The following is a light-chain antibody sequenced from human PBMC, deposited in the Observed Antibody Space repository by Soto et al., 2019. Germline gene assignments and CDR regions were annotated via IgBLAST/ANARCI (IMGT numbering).Light chain of an antibody. V-gene: IGLV2-8*01. CDR2: EVT. CDR3: SSYAGSNSVV. CDR1: SSDVGRFNY. Sequence: QSALTQPPSASGSPGQSVTISCTGTSSDVGRFNYVSWYQHHPGKAPKLMMSEVTERPSGVPDRFSGSKSGNTASLTVSGLQAEDEADYYCSSYAGSNSVVFGGGTKVTVL. J-gene: IGLJ2*01.